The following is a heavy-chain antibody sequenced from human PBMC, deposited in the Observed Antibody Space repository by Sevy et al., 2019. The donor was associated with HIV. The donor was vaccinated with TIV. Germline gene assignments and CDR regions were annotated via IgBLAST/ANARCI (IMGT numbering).Heavy chain of an antibody. J-gene: IGHJ4*02. D-gene: IGHD3-10*01. CDR2: ISTRSSYT. Sequence: GGSLRLSCAASGFTFSDYYMTWIRQAPGKGLEWVSYISTRSSYTNYADSVKGRFTISRDNSKNTLYLQMKSLKTEDTAVYYCARDLEGHYSPLSGDSWGQGTLVTVSS. CDR3: ARDLEGHYSPLSGDS. CDR1: GFTFSDYY. V-gene: IGHV3-11*06.